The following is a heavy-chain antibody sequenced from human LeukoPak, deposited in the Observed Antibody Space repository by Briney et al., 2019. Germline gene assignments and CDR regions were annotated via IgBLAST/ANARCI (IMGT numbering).Heavy chain of an antibody. CDR2: INAGNGNT. Sequence: VASVNVSCKASGYTFTSYAMHWVRQAPGQRLEWMGWINAGNGNTKYSQKFQGRVTITRDTSASTAYMELSSLRSEDTAVYYCARARGGYCSGGSCFPFDYWGQGTLVTVSS. CDR1: GYTFTSYA. V-gene: IGHV1-3*01. D-gene: IGHD2-15*01. CDR3: ARARGGYCSGGSCFPFDY. J-gene: IGHJ4*02.